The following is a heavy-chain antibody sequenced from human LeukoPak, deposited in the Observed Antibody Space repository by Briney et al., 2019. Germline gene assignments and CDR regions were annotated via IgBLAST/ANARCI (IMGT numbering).Heavy chain of an antibody. J-gene: IGHJ4*02. CDR1: GFTFSSYA. Sequence: GGSLRLSCAASGFTFSSYAMSWVRQAPGKGLEWVSAISGSGGSTYYADSVKGRFTISRDNSKNTLYLQMNSLRAEDTAVYYCRSDDSGDHDPEFASWGQGTLLTFPS. CDR3: RSDDSGDHDPEFAS. D-gene: IGHD4-17*01. CDR2: ISGSGGST. V-gene: IGHV3-23*01.